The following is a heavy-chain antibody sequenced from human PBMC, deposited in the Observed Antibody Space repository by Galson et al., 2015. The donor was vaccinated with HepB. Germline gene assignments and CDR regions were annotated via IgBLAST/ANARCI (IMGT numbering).Heavy chain of an antibody. CDR1: GLTFSNYW. CDR3: ARGGV. CDR2: VRNKASSHTT. J-gene: IGHJ6*04. V-gene: IGHV3-72*01. Sequence: SLRLSCAASGLTFSNYWMHWVRQAPGKGLEWVARVRNKASSHTTEYAPSVKGRFTISRDDSKNSVYLQMNNLKTEDTAVYYCARGGVWGEGTTVTVSS. D-gene: IGHD1-26*01.